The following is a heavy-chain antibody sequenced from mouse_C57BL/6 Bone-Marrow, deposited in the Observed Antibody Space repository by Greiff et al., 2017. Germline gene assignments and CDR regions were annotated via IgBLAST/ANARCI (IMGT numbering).Heavy chain of an antibody. CDR1: GYTFTSYW. J-gene: IGHJ2*01. Sequence: QVQLQQPGAELVMPGASVKLSCKASGYTFTSYWMHWVKQRPGQGLEWIGEIDPSDSYTNYNQKFKGKSTLTVDKSSSTAYMQLSSLTSEDSAVYYWARYLYAYYFDYWGQGTTLTVSS. V-gene: IGHV1-69*01. CDR2: IDPSDSYT. CDR3: ARYLYAYYFDY. D-gene: IGHD1-3*01.